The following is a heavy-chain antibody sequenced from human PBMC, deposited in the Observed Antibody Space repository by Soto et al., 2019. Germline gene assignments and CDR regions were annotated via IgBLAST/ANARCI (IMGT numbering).Heavy chain of an antibody. CDR2: ISGHNGNT. CDR1: GYTFTRYG. V-gene: IGHV1-18*01. Sequence: ASVKVSGKASGYTFTRYGISWVLQAPVQGLEWMGWISGHNGNTNYAQKFQGRVTMTTDTSTRTADMELRSLRSDDSAVYYCARDPWMGGTCNGMEVWGQGTTVTVSS. CDR3: ARDPWMGGTCNGMEV. D-gene: IGHD1-26*01. J-gene: IGHJ6*01.